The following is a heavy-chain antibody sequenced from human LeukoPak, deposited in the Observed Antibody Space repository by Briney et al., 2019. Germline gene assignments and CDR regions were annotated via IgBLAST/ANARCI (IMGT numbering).Heavy chain of an antibody. J-gene: IGHJ4*02. CDR2: ISGSGGST. D-gene: IGHD6-6*01. CDR1: GFTFSSYA. V-gene: IGHV3-23*01. CDR3: AKLIVAGGSSSDGINDY. Sequence: GGSLRLSCAASGFTFSSYAMSWVRQAPGKGLEWVSAISGSGGSTYYADSVKGRFTISRDNSKNTLYLQMNSLRAEDTAVYYCAKLIVAGGSSSDGINDYWGQGTLVTVSS.